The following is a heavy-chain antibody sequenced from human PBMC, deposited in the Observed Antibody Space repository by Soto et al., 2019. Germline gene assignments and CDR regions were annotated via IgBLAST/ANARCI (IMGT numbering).Heavy chain of an antibody. V-gene: IGHV3-23*01. CDR2: ISGSDGST. CDR3: TRAHIVCRGSDSTYDYCPLDV. D-gene: IGHD1-26*01. CDR1: GFMFNTYA. J-gene: IGHJ6*02. Sequence: GGSLRLSCAASGFMFNTYALSWVRQAPGRGPEWVSVISGSDGSTSYADSVKGRFTISRDNSRNTLYLQMNSLRPEDTAVYYCTRAHIVCRGSDSTYDYCPLDVWGQGTTVTVSS.